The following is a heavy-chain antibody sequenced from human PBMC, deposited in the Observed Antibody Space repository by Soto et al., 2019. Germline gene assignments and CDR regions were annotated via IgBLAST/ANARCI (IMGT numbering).Heavy chain of an antibody. Sequence: QVQLQESGPGLVKPSETLSLTCSVSGGSVSSASYYWSWIRQPPGKGLDWIAYIYSGGNTNYNPSLQIRLTLSVDTSMNHFSLKLTSVTAADTAVYYGARQSRGEGYKRSLCGQGTLVTASS. D-gene: IGHD5-18*01. J-gene: IGHJ4*02. V-gene: IGHV4-61*01. CDR3: ARQSRGEGYKRSL. CDR1: GGSVSSASYY. CDR2: IYSGGNT.